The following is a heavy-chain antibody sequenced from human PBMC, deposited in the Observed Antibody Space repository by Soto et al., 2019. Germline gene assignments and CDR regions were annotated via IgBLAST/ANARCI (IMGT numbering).Heavy chain of an antibody. CDR2: INGDGNGT. CDR1: GFTFTDYW. Sequence: EVQLVQSGGGLVQPGGSLRLSCAASGFTFTDYWMHWVRQAPGKGLVCVSRINGDGNGTDYADSVKGRFTISRDNARNTLYLQMNNLRAEDTAVYYCVRGAIPTSSSAAGYTYFDPWGQGTLVSVSS. V-gene: IGHV3-74*01. D-gene: IGHD6-6*01. J-gene: IGHJ5*02. CDR3: VRGAIPTSSSAAGYTYFDP.